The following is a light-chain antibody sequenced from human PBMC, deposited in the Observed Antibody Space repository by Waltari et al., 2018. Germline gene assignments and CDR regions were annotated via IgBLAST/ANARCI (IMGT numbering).Light chain of an antibody. CDR2: DDS. Sequence: SYVLTQPPSVSVAPGQTARITCGGDNIGRKSVHWYQQRPGQAPVMVVYDDSARPSGIPDRFSGSNSGNTATLTISRVEAGDEAYYYCEVWDSNSDHYVFAPGTRVTVL. J-gene: IGLJ1*01. CDR1: NIGRKS. V-gene: IGLV3-21*02. CDR3: EVWDSNSDHYV.